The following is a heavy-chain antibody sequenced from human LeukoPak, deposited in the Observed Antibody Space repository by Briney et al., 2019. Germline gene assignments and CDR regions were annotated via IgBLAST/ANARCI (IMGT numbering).Heavy chain of an antibody. V-gene: IGHV3-21*05. J-gene: IGHJ4*02. CDR3: ARFIAAPYYFDY. D-gene: IGHD6-13*01. Sequence: GGSLRLSCAASGFTFSSYTMNWVRQAPGKGVEWVAYIQYDGSNEQYADSVKGRFTISRDNAKNSLYLQMNSLRAEDTAVYYCARFIAAPYYFDYWGRGTLVTVSS. CDR2: IQYDGSNE. CDR1: GFTFSSYT.